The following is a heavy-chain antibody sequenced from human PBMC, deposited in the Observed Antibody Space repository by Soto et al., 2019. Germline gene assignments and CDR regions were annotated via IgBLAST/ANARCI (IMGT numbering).Heavy chain of an antibody. CDR2: IFSDNER. Sequence: SGPTLVNPTETLTLTCTVSGFSLTTGKMGVSWIRQPPGKALEWLAHIFSDNERSYSTSLQGRLTISTDTSGSQVVLSMTNVDPVDTATYYCARMNVDSYQFYYAMDVWRQGTTVTVSS. CDR1: GFSLTTGKMG. V-gene: IGHV2-26*01. J-gene: IGHJ6*02. CDR3: ARMNVDSYQFYYAMDV. D-gene: IGHD4-17*01.